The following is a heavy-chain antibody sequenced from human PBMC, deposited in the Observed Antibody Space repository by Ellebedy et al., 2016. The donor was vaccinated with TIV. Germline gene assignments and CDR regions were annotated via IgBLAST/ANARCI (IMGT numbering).Heavy chain of an antibody. J-gene: IGHJ6*02. Sequence: GGSLRLSCAASGFNFGDYYISWIRQAPGKGLEWVSYISASSRYTRTADSVKGRFTISRDNAKNSLYLEMSSLRAEDTAVYYCARGGHYFYYQGMDVWGQGTTVTVSS. CDR1: GFNFGDYY. CDR2: ISASSRYT. CDR3: ARGGHYFYYQGMDV. V-gene: IGHV3-11*05.